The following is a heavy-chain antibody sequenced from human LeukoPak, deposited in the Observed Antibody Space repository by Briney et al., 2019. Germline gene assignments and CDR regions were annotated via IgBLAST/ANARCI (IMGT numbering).Heavy chain of an antibody. V-gene: IGHV3-23*01. CDR3: AKIGSDY. J-gene: IGHJ4*02. CDR1: GFTFSPYA. CDR2: ISGSGGST. Sequence: GGSLILSCAASGFTFSPYAMSCFRQAPGKGLEGVSTISGSGGSTYYADSVKGRFTISRDNSENTVFLQMNSLRGEDTAVYCCAKIGSDYWGQGTLVTVSS. D-gene: IGHD1-14*01.